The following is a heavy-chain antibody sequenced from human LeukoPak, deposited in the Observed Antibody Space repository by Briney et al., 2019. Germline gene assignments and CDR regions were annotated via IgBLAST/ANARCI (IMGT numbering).Heavy chain of an antibody. J-gene: IGHJ4*02. D-gene: IGHD6-13*01. CDR3: ARLSAAGLPDY. CDR1: GGSISSYY. V-gene: IGHV4-59*12. Sequence: SETLSLTCTVSGGSISSYYWSWIRQPPGKGLEWIGYIYYSGSTNYNPSLKSRVTISVDTSKNQFSLKLSSVTAADTAVYYCARLSAAGLPDYWGQGTLVTVSS. CDR2: IYYSGST.